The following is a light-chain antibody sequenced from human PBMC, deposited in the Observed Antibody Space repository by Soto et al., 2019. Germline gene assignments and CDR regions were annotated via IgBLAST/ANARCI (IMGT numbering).Light chain of an antibody. CDR3: QQYSSYSYS. Sequence: DIQMTQSPSTLSASVGDRVTITCRASQSTSSWLAWYQHKPGKAPKLLIYKTSTLESGVPSRFSGSGAGTEFTLTIGCLQADDFAIYYCQQYSSYSYSFGQGTKLEIK. CDR2: KTS. CDR1: QSTSSW. V-gene: IGKV1-5*03. J-gene: IGKJ2*03.